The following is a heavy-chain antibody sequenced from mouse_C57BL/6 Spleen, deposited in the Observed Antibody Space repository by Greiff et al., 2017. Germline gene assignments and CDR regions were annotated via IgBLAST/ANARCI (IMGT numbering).Heavy chain of an antibody. Sequence: EVKLVESGGGLVKPGGSLKLSCAASGFTFSSYAMSWVRQTPEKRLEWVATISDGGSYTYYPDNVKGRFTISRDNAKNNLYLQMSHLKSEDTAMYYGARVRDYYDGGNAMDYWGQGTSVTVSS. CDR1: GFTFSSYA. J-gene: IGHJ4*01. CDR2: ISDGGSYT. CDR3: ARVRDYYDGGNAMDY. D-gene: IGHD1-1*01. V-gene: IGHV5-4*03.